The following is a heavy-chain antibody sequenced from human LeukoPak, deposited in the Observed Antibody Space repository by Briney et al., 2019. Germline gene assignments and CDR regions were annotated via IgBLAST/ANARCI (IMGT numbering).Heavy chain of an antibody. V-gene: IGHV1-46*01. CDR1: GYTFTSYY. J-gene: IGHJ4*02. Sequence: GASVKVSCKASGYTFTSYYMHWVRQAPGQGLEWMGLINPTGGSTGYAQKFQGRVTMTGDMSTSTDYMELSSLRSEDTAIYYCARVGHSSSWDFDYWGQGTLVTVSS. CDR3: ARVGHSSSWDFDY. CDR2: INPTGGST. D-gene: IGHD6-13*01.